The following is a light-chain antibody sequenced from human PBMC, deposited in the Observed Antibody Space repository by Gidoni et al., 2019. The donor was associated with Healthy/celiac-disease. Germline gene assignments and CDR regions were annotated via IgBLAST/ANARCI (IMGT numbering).Light chain of an antibody. CDR1: QSISSY. V-gene: IGKV1-39*01. Sequence: DIQMTQSPSSLSASVGDRVTITCRASQSISSYLNWYQQKPENAPKLLIYAASSLQSGVPSRFSGSGSGTDFTLPISSLQPADFATYYFQQSYSTPPTFGGGTKVEIK. CDR3: QQSYSTPPT. CDR2: AAS. J-gene: IGKJ4*01.